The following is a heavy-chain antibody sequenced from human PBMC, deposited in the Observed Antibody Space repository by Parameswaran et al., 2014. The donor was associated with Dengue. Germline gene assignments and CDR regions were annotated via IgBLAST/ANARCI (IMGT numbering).Heavy chain of an antibody. J-gene: IGHJ6*02. CDR3: ARHSTCIAVAGCTINYYYGMDV. Sequence: VRQMPGKGLEWMGIIYPGDSDTRYSPSFQGQVTISADKSISTAYLQWSSLKASDTAMYYCARHSTCIAVAGCTINYYYGMDVWGQGTTVTVSS. D-gene: IGHD6-19*01. V-gene: IGHV5-51*01. CDR2: IYPGDSDT.